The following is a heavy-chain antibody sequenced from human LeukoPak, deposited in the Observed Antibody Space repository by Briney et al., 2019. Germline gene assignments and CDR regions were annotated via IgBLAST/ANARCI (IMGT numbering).Heavy chain of an antibody. J-gene: IGHJ6*03. CDR3: AGLGKFWSGYYSYYYYYMDV. D-gene: IGHD3-3*01. CDR2: INHSGST. Sequence: PSETLSLTCAVYGGSFSGYYWSWIRQPPGKGLEWIGEINHSGSTNYNPSLKSRVTISVDTSKNQFSLKLSSVTAADTAVYYCAGLGKFWSGYYSYYYYYMDVWGKGTTVTVSS. V-gene: IGHV4-34*01. CDR1: GGSFSGYY.